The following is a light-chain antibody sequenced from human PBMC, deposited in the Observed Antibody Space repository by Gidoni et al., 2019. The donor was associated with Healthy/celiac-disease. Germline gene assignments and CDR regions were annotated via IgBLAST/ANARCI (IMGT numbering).Light chain of an antibody. CDR3: QSYDSSLSGLGV. CDR2: GNS. V-gene: IGLV1-40*01. Sequence: QSVLTQPPSVSGPPGQSVTISCTGSSTNIGAGYDVHWYQQLPGTAPKLLIYGNSNRPSGVPDRFSGSKSGTSASLAITGLQAEDEADYYCQSYDSSLSGLGVFGGGTKLTVL. CDR1: STNIGAGYD. J-gene: IGLJ3*02.